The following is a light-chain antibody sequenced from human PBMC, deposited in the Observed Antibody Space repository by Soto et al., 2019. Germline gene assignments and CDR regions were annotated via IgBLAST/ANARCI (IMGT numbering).Light chain of an antibody. CDR1: QSISTY. J-gene: IGKJ1*01. CDR3: QQSFGAHRT. V-gene: IGKV1-39*01. Sequence: DIKMTQSPSSLSASLCDRVTVTCRASQSISTYLNWFQQRPGKAPKLLIYGAYTLQDGVPSRFSGSGSETAFTLTISRLQPEDFATYYCQQSFGAHRTFGQWTRVDIK. CDR2: GAY.